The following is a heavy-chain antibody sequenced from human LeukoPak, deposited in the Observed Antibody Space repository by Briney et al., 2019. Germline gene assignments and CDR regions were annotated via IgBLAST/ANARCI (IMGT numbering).Heavy chain of an antibody. CDR3: ARAPSAAWHNFDY. D-gene: IGHD1-26*01. CDR1: GFPFSDYT. Sequence: GGSLRLSCTASGFPFSDYTMHWLRQAPGKGLEWVAVISYDATQKYYVDSVQGRFTISRDNSRNTLYLQMNSLRPEDTAFYFCARAPSAAWHNFDYWDQGTLVTVSS. CDR2: ISYDATQK. J-gene: IGHJ4*01. V-gene: IGHV3-30*04.